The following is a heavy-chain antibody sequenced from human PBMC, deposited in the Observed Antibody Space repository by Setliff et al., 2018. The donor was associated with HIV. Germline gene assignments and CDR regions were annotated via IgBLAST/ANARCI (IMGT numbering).Heavy chain of an antibody. Sequence: PGGSLRLSCAASGFNFSSHTMNWIRQAPGKGLEWVSSISSTGTFIYYADSMKGRFTISRDNGKNAVYLQMNSLTAEDTALYYCVRDLARVIAHWGQGTLVTVSS. V-gene: IGHV3-21*01. CDR3: VRDLARVIAH. CDR1: GFNFSSHT. D-gene: IGHD2-21*01. J-gene: IGHJ4*02. CDR2: ISSTGTFI.